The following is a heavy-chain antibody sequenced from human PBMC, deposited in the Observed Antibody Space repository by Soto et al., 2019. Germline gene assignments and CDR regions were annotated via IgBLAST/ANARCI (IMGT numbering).Heavy chain of an antibody. CDR3: AKDGVVVVAATPAEYFQH. Sequence: GGSLRLSCAASGFTFSNFGMSWVRQPPGKGLEWVSAISYNSGNTYYGDSVKGRFTISRDNSKNTLYLQMNSLRVEDTALYYCAKDGVVVVAATPAEYFQHWGQGPWSPSPQ. V-gene: IGHV3-23*01. D-gene: IGHD2-15*01. CDR2: ISYNSGNT. J-gene: IGHJ1*01. CDR1: GFTFSNFG.